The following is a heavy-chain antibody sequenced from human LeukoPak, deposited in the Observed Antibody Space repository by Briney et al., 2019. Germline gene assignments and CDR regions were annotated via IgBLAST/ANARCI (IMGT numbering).Heavy chain of an antibody. CDR3: ARQASSGYQLPNTLGPDAFDI. CDR2: IIPIFGTA. V-gene: IGHV1-69*13. CDR1: GYTFTSYY. J-gene: IGHJ3*02. D-gene: IGHD2-2*01. Sequence: SVKVSCKASGYTFTSYYMHWVRQAPGQGLEWMGGIIPIFGTANYAQKFQGRVTITADESTSTAYMELSSLRSEDTAVYYCARQASSGYQLPNTLGPDAFDIWGQGTMVTVSS.